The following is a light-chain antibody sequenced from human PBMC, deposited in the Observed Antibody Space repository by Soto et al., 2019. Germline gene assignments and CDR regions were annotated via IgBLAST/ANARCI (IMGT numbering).Light chain of an antibody. CDR3: QSYDSSLSGSVV. Sequence: QSVLTQPPSVSGAPGQRVTISCTGSSSNIGAGYDVHWYQQLPGTAPKLLIYGNGYRPSGVPDRFSGSKSGTSASLAITGLQAEDEADYYCQSYDSSLSGSVVFGGGTKLTVL. V-gene: IGLV1-40*01. CDR2: GNG. CDR1: SSNIGAGYD. J-gene: IGLJ2*01.